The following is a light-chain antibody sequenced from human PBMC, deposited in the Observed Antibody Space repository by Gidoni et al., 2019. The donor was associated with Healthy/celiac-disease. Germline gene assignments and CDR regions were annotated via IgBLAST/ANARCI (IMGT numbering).Light chain of an antibody. J-gene: IGKJ1*01. CDR1: QSISSY. CDR3: QQSYSTPGT. V-gene: IGKV1-39*01. Sequence: DIQMTQSPSSLSASVGDRVTITCRASQSISSYLNWYQQKPGKAPKLLIYAASSLQSGVPSRCSGSGSGTDFTLTISSLQPEYFATYYCQQSYSTPGTFXQXTKVEIK. CDR2: AAS.